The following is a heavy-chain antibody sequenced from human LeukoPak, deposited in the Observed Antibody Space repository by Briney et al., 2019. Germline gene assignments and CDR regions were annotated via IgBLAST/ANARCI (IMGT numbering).Heavy chain of an antibody. CDR3: ARRMTRDYFYMDV. CDR2: LYSDYST. J-gene: IGHJ6*03. V-gene: IGHV3-53*01. Sequence: GGSLRLSCAASGFTVSSYYMSWVRQAPGKGLEWVSVLYSDYSTYYADSVKGRFTISRDNSKNTLYLQMNSPRAEDTAVYYCARRMTRDYFYMDVWGKGTTVTISS. CDR1: GFTVSSYY.